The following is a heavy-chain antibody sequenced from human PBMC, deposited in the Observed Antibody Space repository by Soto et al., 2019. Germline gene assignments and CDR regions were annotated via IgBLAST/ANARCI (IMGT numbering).Heavy chain of an antibody. V-gene: IGHV3-53*02. Sequence: EVQLVETGGGLIQPGGSLRPSCAVSGFSVGSNYMSWVRQAPGKGLEWVSVIYSGGTTHDADSVKGRFTTSRDNSKNMVYLQMNSLRVEDTAVYYCARSSRGGNAGYFNLWGRGTLVTVSS. CDR1: GFSVGSNY. CDR2: IYSGGTT. CDR3: ARSSRGGNAGYFNL. D-gene: IGHD2-15*01. J-gene: IGHJ2*01.